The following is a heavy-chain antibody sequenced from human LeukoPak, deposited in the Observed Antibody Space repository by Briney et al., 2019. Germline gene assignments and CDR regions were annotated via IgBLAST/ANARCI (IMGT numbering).Heavy chain of an antibody. D-gene: IGHD4-17*01. V-gene: IGHV3-30*03. CDR1: GFTFRTYS. CDR3: ARRDPMTTVTPGWFDP. CDR2: VSADGRTQ. J-gene: IGHJ5*02. Sequence: GGSLRLSCAASGFTFRTYSIHWVGQAPGKGLEWEAVVSADGRTQLYSDSVKGRFTISSDNSLNTLHLQMNSLRTEDTAVYYCARRDPMTTVTPGWFDPWGQGTLVTVSS.